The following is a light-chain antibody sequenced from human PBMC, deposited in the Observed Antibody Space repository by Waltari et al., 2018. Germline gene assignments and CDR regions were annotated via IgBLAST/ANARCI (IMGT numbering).Light chain of an antibody. Sequence: QLVLTQSPSASASLGASVKLTRTLSSRHSPHAIAWHQQQQGKRPRYLMKVDSNGGHFKGDGIPDRFSGSSAGTERYLTISSLQSDDEADYYCQTWVTGIRVVFGGGTKLTVL. CDR2: VDSNGGH. CDR3: QTWVTGIRVV. CDR1: SRHSPHA. V-gene: IGLV4-69*02. J-gene: IGLJ2*01.